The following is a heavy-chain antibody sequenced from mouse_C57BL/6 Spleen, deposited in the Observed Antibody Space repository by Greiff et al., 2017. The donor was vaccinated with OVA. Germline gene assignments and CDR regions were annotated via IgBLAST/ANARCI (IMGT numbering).Heavy chain of an antibody. CDR2: IRSKSNNYAT. D-gene: IGHD2-5*01. CDR1: GFSFNTYA. CDR3: VRDSNYVDYAMDY. Sequence: DAGGGLVQPKGSLKLSCAASGFSFNTYAMNWVRQAPGKGLEWVARIRSKSNNYATYYADSVKDRFTISRDDSESMLYLQMNNLKTEDTAMYYCVRDSNYVDYAMDYWGQGTSVTVSS. V-gene: IGHV10-1*01. J-gene: IGHJ4*01.